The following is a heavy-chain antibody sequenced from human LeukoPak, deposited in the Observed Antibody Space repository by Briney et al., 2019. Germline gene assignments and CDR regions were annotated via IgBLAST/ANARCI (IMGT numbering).Heavy chain of an antibody. CDR3: ARGGKYSSSSFWLDY. CDR2: INHSGST. V-gene: IGHV4-34*01. D-gene: IGHD6-6*01. Sequence: PSETLSLTCAVYGGSFSGYYWSWIRQPPGQGLEWIGEINHSGSTNYNPSLKSRVTISVDTSKNQFSLKLSSVTAADTAVYYCARGGKYSSSSFWLDYWGQGTLVTVSS. J-gene: IGHJ4*02. CDR1: GGSFSGYY.